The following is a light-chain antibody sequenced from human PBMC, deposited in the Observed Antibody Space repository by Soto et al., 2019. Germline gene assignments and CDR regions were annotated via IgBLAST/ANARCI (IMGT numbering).Light chain of an antibody. V-gene: IGKV1-39*01. CDR3: PQTYSTPYT. CDR2: AAS. Sequence: DIQMTQSPSSLSASVGDRVTITCRASESISTYLNWYQHKPGKAPKLLIYAASSLQSAVQSRFSGSGSGTDFTLTISSLQPEDCATYYCPQTYSTPYTFGQGTKLQIK. J-gene: IGKJ2*01. CDR1: ESISTY.